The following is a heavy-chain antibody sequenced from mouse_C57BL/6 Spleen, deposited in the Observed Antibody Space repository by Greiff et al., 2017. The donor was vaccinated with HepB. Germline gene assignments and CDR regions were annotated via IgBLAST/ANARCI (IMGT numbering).Heavy chain of an antibody. J-gene: IGHJ1*03. Sequence: QVQLQQPGTELVKPGASVKLSCKASGYTFTSYWMHWVKQRPGQGLEWIGNINPSNGGTNYNEKFKSKATLTVDKSSSTAYMQLSSLTSEDSAVYYCAREDYDYPYWYFDVWGTGTTVTVSS. CDR2: INPSNGGT. D-gene: IGHD2-4*01. CDR1: GYTFTSYW. V-gene: IGHV1-53*01. CDR3: AREDYDYPYWYFDV.